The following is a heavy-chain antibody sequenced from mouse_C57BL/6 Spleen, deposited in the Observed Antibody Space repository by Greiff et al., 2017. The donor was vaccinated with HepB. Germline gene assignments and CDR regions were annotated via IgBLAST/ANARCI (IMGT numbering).Heavy chain of an antibody. J-gene: IGHJ2*01. Sequence: EVQRVESGGGLVKPGGSLKLSCAASGFTFSSYAMSWVRQTPEKRLEWVATISDGGSYTYYPDNVKGRFTISRDNAKNHLYLQMSHLKSEDTARYYCARDHFNDWGQGTTLTVAS. CDR2: ISDGGSYT. CDR3: ARDHFND. V-gene: IGHV5-4*01. CDR1: GFTFSSYA.